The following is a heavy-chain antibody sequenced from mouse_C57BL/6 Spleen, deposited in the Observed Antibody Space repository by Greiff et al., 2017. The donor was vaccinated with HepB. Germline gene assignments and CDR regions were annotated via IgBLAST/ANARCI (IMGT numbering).Heavy chain of an antibody. J-gene: IGHJ1*03. CDR2: IHPKRGCT. D-gene: IGHD1-1*01. Sequence: VQLQQPGAELVKPGASVKLSCKASGYTFTSYWMHWVKQRPGQGLEWIGMIHPKRGCTNYNEKVKSKATLTVDKSSSTAYMQLSSLTSEDSAVYYCARDYGSSYLYFDVWGTGTTVTVSS. CDR1: GYTFTSYW. V-gene: IGHV1-64*01. CDR3: ARDYGSSYLYFDV.